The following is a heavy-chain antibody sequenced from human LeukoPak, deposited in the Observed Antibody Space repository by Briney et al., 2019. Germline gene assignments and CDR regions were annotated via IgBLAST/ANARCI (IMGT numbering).Heavy chain of an antibody. CDR1: GYSLSDHY. D-gene: IGHD3-9*01. CDR3: ARSPHILTGENFDY. CDR2: INPNSNGLN. V-gene: IGHV1-2*07. J-gene: IGHJ4*02. Sequence: ASVKVSCKASGYSLSDHYMHWVRQAPGQGLEWMGWINPNSNGLNNYAHKFQGRVTMTSDTSISTAYMELSRLRSDDTAVYYCARSPHILTGENFDYWGQGTLVTVSS.